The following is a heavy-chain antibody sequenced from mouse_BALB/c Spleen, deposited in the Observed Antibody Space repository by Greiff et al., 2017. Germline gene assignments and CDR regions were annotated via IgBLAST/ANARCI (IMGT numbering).Heavy chain of an antibody. V-gene: IGHV5-4*02. CDR1: GFTFSDYY. CDR2: ISDGGSYT. D-gene: IGHD1-1*01. J-gene: IGHJ4*01. Sequence: EVKVVESGGGLVKPGGSLKLSCAASGFTFSDYYMYWVRQTPEKRLEWVATISDGGSYTYYPDSVKGRFTISRDNAKNNLYLQMSSLKSEDTAMYYCARVLIYYYGSSYAMDYWGQGTSVTVSS. CDR3: ARVLIYYYGSSYAMDY.